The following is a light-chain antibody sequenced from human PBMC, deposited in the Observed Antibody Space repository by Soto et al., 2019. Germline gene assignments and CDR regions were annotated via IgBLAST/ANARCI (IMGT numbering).Light chain of an antibody. CDR1: QSISSY. CDR3: QHYKSYPWT. Sequence: DIQMTQSPSSLSASVGDRVTITCRASQSISSYLNWYQQKPGKAPKLLIYAASSLQSGVPSRFSGSGSETEFTLTISSLQPDDFAIYYCQHYKSYPWTFGQGTKVDI. CDR2: AAS. V-gene: IGKV1-39*01. J-gene: IGKJ1*01.